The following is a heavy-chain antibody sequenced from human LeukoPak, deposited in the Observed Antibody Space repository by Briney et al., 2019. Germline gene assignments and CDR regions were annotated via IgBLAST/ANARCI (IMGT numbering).Heavy chain of an antibody. V-gene: IGHV4-59*01. D-gene: IGHD3-3*01. CDR3: ASLPGVLSGYLDY. CDR2: IYYSGST. Sequence: SETLSLTCTVSGGSISSYYWSWIRQPPGKGLEWIGYIYYSGSTNYNPSLKSRVTISVDTSKNQFSLKLSSVTAADTAVYYCASLPGVLSGYLDYWGQGTLVTVSS. J-gene: IGHJ4*02. CDR1: GGSISSYY.